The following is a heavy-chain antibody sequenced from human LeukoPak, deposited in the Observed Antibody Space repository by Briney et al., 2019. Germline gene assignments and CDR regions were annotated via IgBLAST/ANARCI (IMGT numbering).Heavy chain of an antibody. J-gene: IGHJ5*02. V-gene: IGHV4-38-2*02. CDR3: ARFESTSGRRFDP. CDR2: IYHSGTT. D-gene: IGHD2-2*01. CDR1: GYSISSGYY. Sequence: SETLSLTCTVYGYSISSGYYWGWIRQPTGKGLEWIGTIYHSGTTYYNPSLKSRVTISLDTSKNQFSLNLRSVTAADTAVYYCARFESTSGRRFDPWGQGTLVTVSS.